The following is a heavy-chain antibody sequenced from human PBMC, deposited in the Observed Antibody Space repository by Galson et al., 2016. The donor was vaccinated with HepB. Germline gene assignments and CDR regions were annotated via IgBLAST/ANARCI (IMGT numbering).Heavy chain of an antibody. J-gene: IGHJ4*02. CDR2: INQDGSPK. CDR3: ARKSMAGPRSYFDY. Sequence: QAPGKGLEWVANINQDGSPKSYADSVKGRFTVSRDNAKNSLYLQMNSLRTEDTAVYFCARKSMAGPRSYFDYWGQGTLVTVSS. D-gene: IGHD6-19*01. V-gene: IGHV3-7*01.